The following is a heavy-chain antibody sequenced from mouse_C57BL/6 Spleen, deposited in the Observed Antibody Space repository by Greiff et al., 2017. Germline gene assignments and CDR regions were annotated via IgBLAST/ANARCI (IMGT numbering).Heavy chain of an antibody. CDR3: ARKGYYGSSHWYFDV. CDR1: GYAFSSSW. CDR2: IYPGDGDT. Sequence: QVQLQQSGPELVKPGASVKISCKASGYAFSSSWMNWVKQRPGKGLEWIGRIYPGDGDTNYNGKFKGKATLTADKSSSTAYMQLSSLTSEDSAVYFCARKGYYGSSHWYFDVWGTGTTVTVSS. V-gene: IGHV1-82*01. D-gene: IGHD1-1*01. J-gene: IGHJ1*03.